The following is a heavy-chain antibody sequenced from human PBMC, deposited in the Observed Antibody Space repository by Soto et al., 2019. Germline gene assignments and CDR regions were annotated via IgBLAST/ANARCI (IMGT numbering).Heavy chain of an antibody. J-gene: IGHJ3*02. CDR3: ARDPSWIQLWTDAFDI. Sequence: GASVKVSCKASGYTFTSYGISWVRQAPGQGLEWMGWISAYNGNTNYAQKLQGRVTMTTDTSTSTAYMELRSLRSDGTAVYYCARDPSWIQLWTDAFDIWGQGTMVTVSS. CDR1: GYTFTSYG. V-gene: IGHV1-18*01. CDR2: ISAYNGNT. D-gene: IGHD5-18*01.